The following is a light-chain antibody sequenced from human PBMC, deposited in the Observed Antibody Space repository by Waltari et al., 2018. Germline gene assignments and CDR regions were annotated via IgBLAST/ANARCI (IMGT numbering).Light chain of an antibody. CDR3: QKYGTLPAT. CDR1: QSVSRT. Sequence: IVFTQSPGTLSLSPGERATLACRASQSVSRTLAWYQQKPGQAPRLLIYDASGRAAGIPDSFSGSGSGTDFSLTSSILEPEDFGVYYCQKYGTLPATFGQGTKVEI. V-gene: IGKV3-20*01. J-gene: IGKJ1*01. CDR2: DAS.